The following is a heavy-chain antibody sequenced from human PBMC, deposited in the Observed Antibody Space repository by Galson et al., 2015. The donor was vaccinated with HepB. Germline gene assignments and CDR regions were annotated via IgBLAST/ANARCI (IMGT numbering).Heavy chain of an antibody. CDR1: GYTFTIYG. D-gene: IGHD6-6*01. J-gene: IGHJ5*02. CDR2: ISPSNGNT. V-gene: IGHV1-18*01. CDR3: TRDQGAYTSSSFRWFDP. Sequence: SVKVSCKASGYTFTIYGITWVRQAPGQGLEWMGWISPSNGNTNYAEKFKGRVTMTTDTFTTTAYMELNSLRSDDTAVYYCTRDQGAYTSSSFRWFDPWGQGTPVTVSS.